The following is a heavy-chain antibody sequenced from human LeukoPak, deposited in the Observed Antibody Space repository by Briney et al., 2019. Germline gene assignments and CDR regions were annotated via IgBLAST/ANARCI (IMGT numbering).Heavy chain of an antibody. CDR3: ASITRRYYYYYMDV. V-gene: IGHV3-53*01. CDR1: GFTVSSNY. J-gene: IGHJ6*03. Sequence: QSGGSLRLSCAASGFTVSSNYMSWVRQAPGKGLEWVSVIYSGGSTYYADSVKGRFTISRDNSENTLYLQMNSLRAEDTAVYYCASITRRYYYYYMDVWGKGTTVTVSS. CDR2: IYSGGST.